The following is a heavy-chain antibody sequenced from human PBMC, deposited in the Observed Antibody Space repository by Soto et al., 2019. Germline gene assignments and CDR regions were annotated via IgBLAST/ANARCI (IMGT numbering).Heavy chain of an antibody. CDR3: ARSPYDFWSGYSSYYFDY. Sequence: SETLSLTCTVSGGSISSYYWSWIRQPPGKGLEWIGYIYYSGSTNYNPSLKSRVTISVDTSKNQFSLKLSSVTAADTAVYYCARSPYDFWSGYSSYYFDYWGQGTLVTVSS. CDR2: IYYSGST. D-gene: IGHD3-3*01. J-gene: IGHJ4*02. CDR1: GGSISSYY. V-gene: IGHV4-59*08.